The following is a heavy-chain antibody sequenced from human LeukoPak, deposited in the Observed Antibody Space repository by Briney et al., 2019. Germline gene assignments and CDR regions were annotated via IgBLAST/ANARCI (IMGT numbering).Heavy chain of an antibody. CDR1: GFTFSSYW. CDR2: IKYDGSEK. D-gene: IGHD2-21*02. V-gene: IGHV3-7*01. CDR3: GRGSVTELDF. Sequence: GGSLRLSCAASGFTFSSYWMSWVRQAPGEGLEWLANIKYDGSEKGYVDSVKGRFTISRDNAKNSLYLQMDFLRAEDTAVYYCGRGSVTELDFRGQGTLVTDSS. J-gene: IGHJ4*02.